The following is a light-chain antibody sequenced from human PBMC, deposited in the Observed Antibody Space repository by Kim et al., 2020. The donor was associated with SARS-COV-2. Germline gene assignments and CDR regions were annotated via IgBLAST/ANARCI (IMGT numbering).Light chain of an antibody. CDR1: SSNIGTGYD. CDR2: GNS. V-gene: IGLV1-40*01. CDR3: QSYDSSLRAAV. Sequence: QSVLTQPPSVSGASGQRVTISCTGSSSNIGTGYDVHWYQQLPGTAPKLLIYGNSNRPSGVPDRFPGSKSDTSASLAITGLQAEDEADYYCQSYDSSLRAAVFGGGTQLTFL. J-gene: IGLJ2*01.